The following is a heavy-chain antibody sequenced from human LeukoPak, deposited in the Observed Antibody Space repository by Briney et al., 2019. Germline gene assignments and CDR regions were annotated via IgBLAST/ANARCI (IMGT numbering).Heavy chain of an antibody. D-gene: IGHD5-12*01. V-gene: IGHV3-73*01. J-gene: IGHJ6*03. Sequence: GGSLRLSCAASGFTFDDYGMSWVRQASGKGLEWVGRIRSKANSYATAYAASVKGRFTIPRDDSKNTAYLQMNSLKTEDTAVYYCTAPGIYGYYYYYMDVWGKGTTVTVSS. CDR2: IRSKANSYAT. CDR3: TAPGIYGYYYYYMDV. CDR1: GFTFDDYG.